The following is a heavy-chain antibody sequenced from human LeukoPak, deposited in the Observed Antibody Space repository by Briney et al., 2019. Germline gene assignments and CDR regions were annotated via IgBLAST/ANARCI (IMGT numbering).Heavy chain of an antibody. J-gene: IGHJ6*03. D-gene: IGHD5-12*01. V-gene: IGHV1-46*01. CDR1: GGTFSTYA. Sequence: ASVKVSCKASGGTFSTYAINWVRQAPGQGLEWMGIINPSGGSTSYAQKFQGRVTMTRDMSTSTVYMELSSLRSEDTAVYYCARGGGYDSFYYYYYMDVWGKGTTVTVSS. CDR2: INPSGGST. CDR3: ARGGGYDSFYYYYYMDV.